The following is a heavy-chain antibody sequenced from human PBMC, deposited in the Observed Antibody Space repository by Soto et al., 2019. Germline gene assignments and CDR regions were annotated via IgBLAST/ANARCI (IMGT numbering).Heavy chain of an antibody. CDR2: ISAYNGNT. D-gene: IGHD3-22*01. CDR1: GYTFTSYG. CDR3: ASDYYDSRGGKWFDP. Sequence: QVQLVQSGAEVKKPGASVKVSCKASGYTFTSYGISWVRQAPGQGLEWMGRISAYNGNTNYAQKRQGIVTMTTDTSTSTAYMELRGLRSDDTAVYYCASDYYDSRGGKWFDPWGQGTLVTVSS. J-gene: IGHJ5*02. V-gene: IGHV1-18*01.